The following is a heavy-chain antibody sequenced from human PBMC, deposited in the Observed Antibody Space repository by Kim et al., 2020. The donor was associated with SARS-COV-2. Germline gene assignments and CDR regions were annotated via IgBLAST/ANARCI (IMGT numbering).Heavy chain of an antibody. CDR3: ARERSGWYSPRRNWFDP. J-gene: IGHJ5*02. Sequence: SLKSRVTRSVDTSKNQFSLKLSSVTAADTAVYYCARERSGWYSPRRNWFDPWGQGTLVTVSS. V-gene: IGHV4-39*07. D-gene: IGHD6-19*01.